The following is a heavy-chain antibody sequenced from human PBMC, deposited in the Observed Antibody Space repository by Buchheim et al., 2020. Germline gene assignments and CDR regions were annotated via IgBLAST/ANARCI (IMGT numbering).Heavy chain of an antibody. CDR1: GFSLSTSGMC. CDR3: ARIPQTYYYDSSGYWGFDY. Sequence: QVTLRESGPALVKPTQTLTLTCTFSGFSLSTSGMCVSWIRQPPGKALEWLARIDWDDDKYYSTSLKTRLTIPKDTPKNQVVLTMTNMDPVDTATYYCARIPQTYYYDSSGYWGFDYWGQGTL. D-gene: IGHD3-22*01. J-gene: IGHJ4*02. CDR2: IDWDDDK. V-gene: IGHV2-70*15.